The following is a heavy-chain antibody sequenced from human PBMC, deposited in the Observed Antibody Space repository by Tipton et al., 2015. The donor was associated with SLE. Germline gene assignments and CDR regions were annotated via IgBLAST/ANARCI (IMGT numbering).Heavy chain of an antibody. CDR3: ARDQGNGWYEMTGDY. V-gene: IGHV4-4*07. Sequence: TLSLTCTVSGDSISTYFWSWVRRPAGKGLEWIGRIRASGSPEYNPSLKSRVTISVDTSKNQFSLRLTSVTAADTAMYYCARDQGNGWYEMTGDYWGQGRLVTVSS. D-gene: IGHD6-19*01. J-gene: IGHJ4*02. CDR1: GDSISTYF. CDR2: IRASGSP.